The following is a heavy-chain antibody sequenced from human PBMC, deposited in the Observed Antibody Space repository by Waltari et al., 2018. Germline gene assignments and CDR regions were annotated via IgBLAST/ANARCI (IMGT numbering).Heavy chain of an antibody. V-gene: IGHV3-66*02. CDR1: GFTVSSNY. J-gene: IGHJ3*02. CDR2: IYSGGST. CDR3: ARSSHTADSSGYYPDAFDI. D-gene: IGHD3-22*01. Sequence: EVQLVESGGGLVQPGGSLRLSCAASGFTVSSNYMSWVRQAPGKGLEWVSVIYSGGSTYYADSVKGRFTISRDNSKNTLYLQMNSLRAEYTAVYYCARSSHTADSSGYYPDAFDIWGQGTMVTVSS.